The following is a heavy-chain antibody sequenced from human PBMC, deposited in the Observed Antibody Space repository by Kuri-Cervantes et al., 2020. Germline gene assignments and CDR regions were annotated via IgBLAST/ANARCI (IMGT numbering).Heavy chain of an antibody. V-gene: IGHV3-33*01. CDR3: ARVDSGSYWGGFDP. CDR2: IWYDGSNK. J-gene: IGHJ5*02. CDR1: GFTFSSYG. D-gene: IGHD1-26*01. Sequence: GGSLRLSCAASGFTFSSYGMHWVRQAPGKGLEWVAVIWYDGSNKYYADSVKGRFTISRDNSKNTLYLQMYSLRAEDTAVYYCARVDSGSYWGGFDPWGQGTLVTVSS.